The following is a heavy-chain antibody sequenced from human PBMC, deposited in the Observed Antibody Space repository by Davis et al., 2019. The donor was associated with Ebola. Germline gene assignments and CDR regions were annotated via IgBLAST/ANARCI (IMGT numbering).Heavy chain of an antibody. CDR3: AKEGEGAFYYFDY. D-gene: IGHD3-16*01. CDR2: ISGSGGST. J-gene: IGHJ4*02. Sequence: GEPLKISCAASRFTFSNYAMSWVRQAPGKGLEWVSAISGSGGSTYYADSVKGRFTISRDNSKSTLFLQMNSLRAEETAVYYCAKEGEGAFYYFDYWGQGTLVTVSS. CDR1: RFTFSNYA. V-gene: IGHV3-23*01.